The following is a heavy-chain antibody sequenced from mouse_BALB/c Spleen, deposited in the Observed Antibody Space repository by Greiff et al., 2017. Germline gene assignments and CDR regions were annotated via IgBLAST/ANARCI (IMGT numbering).Heavy chain of an antibody. V-gene: IGHV5-17*02. CDR3: ARLGMITFYAMDY. CDR1: GFTFSSFG. D-gene: IGHD2-4*01. J-gene: IGHJ4*01. CDR2: ISSGSSTI. Sequence: DVKLQESGGGLVQPGGSRKLSCAASGFTFSSFGMHWVRQAPEKGLEWVAYISSGSSTIYYADTVKGRFTISRDNPKNTLFLQMTSLRSEDTAMYYCARLGMITFYAMDYWGQGTSVTVSS.